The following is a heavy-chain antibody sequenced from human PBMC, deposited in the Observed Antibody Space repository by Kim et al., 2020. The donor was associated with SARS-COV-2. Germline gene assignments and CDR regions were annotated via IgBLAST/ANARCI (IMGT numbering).Heavy chain of an antibody. Sequence: GGSLRLSCAASGFTFSDYYMSWIRQAPGKGLEWVSYISSSSYTNYADSVKGRFTISRDNAKNSLYRQMNSMRAEDTAVYYCARVGYDYVWGSYRDYYYYYGMDVWGQGTTVTVSS. J-gene: IGHJ6*02. CDR1: GFTFSDYY. D-gene: IGHD3-16*02. V-gene: IGHV3-11*05. CDR3: ARVGYDYVWGSYRDYYYYYGMDV. CDR2: ISSSSYT.